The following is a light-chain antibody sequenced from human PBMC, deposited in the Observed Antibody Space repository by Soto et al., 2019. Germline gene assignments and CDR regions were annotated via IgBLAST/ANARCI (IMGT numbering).Light chain of an antibody. CDR2: LGS. J-gene: IGKJ1*01. Sequence: DIVMTQSPLSLPVTPGEPASISCRSSHSLLHSNGYNYLDWYLQKPGQSPQLLIYLGSNRSSGVPDRFSGSGSGTDFTLTISRLEPEDFAVYYCQQYGSSQRTFGQGTKVDI. CDR1: HSLLHSNGYNY. V-gene: IGKV2-28*01. CDR3: QQYGSSQRT.